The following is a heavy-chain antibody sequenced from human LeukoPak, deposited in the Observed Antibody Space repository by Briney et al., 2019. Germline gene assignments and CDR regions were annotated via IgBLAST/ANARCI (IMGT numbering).Heavy chain of an antibody. D-gene: IGHD1-26*01. CDR3: ARDKDSGGATGSILDY. J-gene: IGHJ4*02. CDR1: GFTFSNYW. Sequence: PGGSLRLSCAASGFTFSNYWMSWVRQAPGKGLEWVATIKQDGSEKYYVDSVKGRFTISRDSAKNSLNLQMNILRGEDTAVYYCARDKDSGGATGSILDYWGQGTLVTACS. CDR2: IKQDGSEK. V-gene: IGHV3-7*03.